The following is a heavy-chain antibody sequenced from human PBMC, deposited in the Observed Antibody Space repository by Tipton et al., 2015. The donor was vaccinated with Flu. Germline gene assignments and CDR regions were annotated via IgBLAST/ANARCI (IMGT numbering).Heavy chain of an antibody. D-gene: IGHD4-11*01. J-gene: IGHJ4*02. CDR2: IDHSGTT. CDR3: ASHSYSRGRAGH. V-gene: IGHV4-61*02. CDR1: GGSISSGSYY. Sequence: TLSLTCTVSGGSISSGSYYWGWIRQPAGKGLEWIGRIDHSGTTYYNPSLKSRVTISVDTSKNQFSLKLSSVTAADTAVFYCASHSYSRGRAGHWGQGTLVTVSS.